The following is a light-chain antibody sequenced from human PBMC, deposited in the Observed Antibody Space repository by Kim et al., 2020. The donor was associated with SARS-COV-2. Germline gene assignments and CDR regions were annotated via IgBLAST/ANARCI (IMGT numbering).Light chain of an antibody. Sequence: ASVGDRVTISCRASQGIRSWLAWYQQKPGKAPKLVISAASSLRGGVPSRFSGGGSGTEFTLTISSLQPEDFATYFCQQTNSFPHTFGQGTKLEI. CDR3: QQTNSFPHT. CDR1: QGIRSW. V-gene: IGKV1-12*01. J-gene: IGKJ2*01. CDR2: AAS.